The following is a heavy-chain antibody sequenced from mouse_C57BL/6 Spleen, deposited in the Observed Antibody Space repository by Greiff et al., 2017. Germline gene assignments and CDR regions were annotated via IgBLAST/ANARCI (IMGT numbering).Heavy chain of an antibody. CDR2: INYDGSST. CDR3: ARDLRYYGSSLWYFDV. V-gene: IGHV5-16*01. Sequence: EVQLVESEGGLVQPGSSMKLSCTASGFTFSDYYMAWVRQVPEKGLEWVANINYDGSSTYYLDSLKSRFIISRDNAKNILYLQMSSLKSEDTATYYCARDLRYYGSSLWYFDVWGTGTTVTVSS. D-gene: IGHD1-1*01. CDR1: GFTFSDYY. J-gene: IGHJ1*03.